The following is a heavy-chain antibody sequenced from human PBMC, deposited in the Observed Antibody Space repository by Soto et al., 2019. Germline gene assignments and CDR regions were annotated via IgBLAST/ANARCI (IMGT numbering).Heavy chain of an antibody. Sequence: PSETLSLTYAVFGGSFSGYCCSWVLQPPGKGLEWIGEIYHSGSTNYNPSLKSRVTISVDKSKNQFSLKLSSVTAADTAVYYCARAYDYSSNWFDSWGQGTLVIVSS. CDR2: IYHSGST. J-gene: IGHJ5*01. CDR3: ARAYDYSSNWFDS. V-gene: IGHV4-34*01. CDR1: GGSFSGYC. D-gene: IGHD4-4*01.